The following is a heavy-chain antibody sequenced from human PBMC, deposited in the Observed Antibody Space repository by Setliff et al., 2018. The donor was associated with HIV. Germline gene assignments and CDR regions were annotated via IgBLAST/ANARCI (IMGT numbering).Heavy chain of an antibody. D-gene: IGHD3-3*01. CDR3: TTTLRTRNFWSGYSVLSDY. V-gene: IGHV3-23*01. J-gene: IGHJ4*01. CDR2: ISGRGGFT. Sequence: GGSLRLSCAASGFTFSNAWMSWVRQAPGKGLEWVSVISGRGGFTDYADSVKGRFTISRDNSKNTLYLQMNSLETEDTAVYYCTTTLRTRNFWSGYSVLSDYWGQGTLVTVSS. CDR1: GFTFSNAW.